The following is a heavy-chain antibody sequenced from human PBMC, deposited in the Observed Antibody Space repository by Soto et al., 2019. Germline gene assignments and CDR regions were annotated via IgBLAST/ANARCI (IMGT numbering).Heavy chain of an antibody. V-gene: IGHV3-23*01. J-gene: IGHJ4*02. CDR3: AKALYGGFTY. D-gene: IGHD3-10*01. CDR1: GLTFSVYA. Sequence: EVRLLESGGGLVQPGGSRRLSCAASGLTFSVYAMRWVRQAPGKGLEGGSGISGSGDSKHYADSVNGRFTVARDKSKSTLYLQTNSLRADDTAIYYCAKALYGGFTYWGQGTLVTVSS. CDR2: ISGSGDSK.